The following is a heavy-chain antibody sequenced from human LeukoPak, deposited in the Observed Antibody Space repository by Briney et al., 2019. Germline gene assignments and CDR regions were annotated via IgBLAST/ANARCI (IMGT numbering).Heavy chain of an antibody. V-gene: IGHV3-48*04. D-gene: IGHD6-19*01. CDR3: ARDGSGWNKNWIDP. J-gene: IGHJ5*02. CDR2: ISNSGSTI. Sequence: GGSLRLSCAASGFTFSSYNMNWVRQAPGKGLEWISYISNSGSTIYYADSVKGRFTISRDNAQNSLHLQMNSLRAEDTAVYYCARDGSGWNKNWIDPWGQGTLVTVSS. CDR1: GFTFSSYN.